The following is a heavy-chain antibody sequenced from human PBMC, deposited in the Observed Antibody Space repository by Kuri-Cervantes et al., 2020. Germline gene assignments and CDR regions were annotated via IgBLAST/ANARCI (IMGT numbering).Heavy chain of an antibody. D-gene: IGHD3-9*01. Sequence: GESLKISCAASGFTFSSYDMHWVRQATGKGLEWVSAIGTAGDTYYPGSVKGRFTISRDNSKNTVYLQMNSLRAEDTAVYYCAKENFDWLLYIDFWGQGTLVTVSS. CDR1: GFTFSSYD. V-gene: IGHV3-13*01. CDR3: AKENFDWLLYIDF. J-gene: IGHJ4*02. CDR2: IGTAGDT.